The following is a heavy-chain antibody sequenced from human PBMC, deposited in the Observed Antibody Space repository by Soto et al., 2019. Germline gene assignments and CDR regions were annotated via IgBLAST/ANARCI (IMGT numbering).Heavy chain of an antibody. Sequence: QVQLVQSGAEVKKPGASVKVSCKASGYTFTSYGISWVRQAPGQGLEWMGWISAYNGNTNYAQKLKGRGTMTTDASTSTAYMELRSLRSDDTAVYYCASARERSLWFGDGAFDIWGQGTMVTVSS. V-gene: IGHV1-18*04. CDR1: GYTFTSYG. J-gene: IGHJ3*02. D-gene: IGHD3-10*01. CDR2: ISAYNGNT. CDR3: ASARERSLWFGDGAFDI.